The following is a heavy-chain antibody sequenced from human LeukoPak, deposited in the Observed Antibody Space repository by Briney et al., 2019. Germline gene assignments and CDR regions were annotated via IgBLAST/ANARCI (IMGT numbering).Heavy chain of an antibody. Sequence: PGGSLRLSCAASGFIFSDYYMSWIRQAPGKGLEWVSYISGSSTYTNYADAVKGRFTISRDNAENSLYLQMNSLRAEDTAVYYCARLSGSYCFDYWGQGALSPSPQ. CDR3: ARLSGSYCFDY. D-gene: IGHD3-10*01. V-gene: IGHV3-11*06. CDR1: GFIFSDYY. CDR2: ISGSSTYT. J-gene: IGHJ4*02.